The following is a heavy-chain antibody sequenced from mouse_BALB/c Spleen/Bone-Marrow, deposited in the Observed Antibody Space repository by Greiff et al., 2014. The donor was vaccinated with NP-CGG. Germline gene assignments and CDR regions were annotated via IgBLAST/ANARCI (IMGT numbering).Heavy chain of an antibody. CDR2: IDPANGYS. D-gene: IGHD1-2*01. Sequence: EVNVVESGAELVKPGASVKLSCTASGFNIKDTYMHWVKQRPEQGLEWIGRIDPANGYSIYDPKFQGKATITADTTSNTAHLQLSSLTSEDTAVYYCALITTATFSYWYSDVWGAATAIPVSS. V-gene: IGHV14-3*02. CDR3: ALITTATFSYWYSDV. CDR1: GFNIKDTY. J-gene: IGHJ1*01.